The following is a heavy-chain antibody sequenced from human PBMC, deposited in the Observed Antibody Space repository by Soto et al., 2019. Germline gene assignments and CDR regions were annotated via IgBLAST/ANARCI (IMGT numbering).Heavy chain of an antibody. V-gene: IGHV4-39*01. CDR1: GGSITSGSFY. J-gene: IGHJ5*01. CDR2: IYYSGSV. D-gene: IGHD2-21*02. Sequence: QVQVQESGPGLVKPSETLSLTCTVSGGSITSGSFYWGWVRHSPGKGLEWIGSIYYSGSVFYNPSLESRVTISADVSRDQFPLKLTSVTAADTAVYYCARHGTALTAVNWFVSWGHGTLVTVSS. CDR3: ARHGTALTAVNWFVS.